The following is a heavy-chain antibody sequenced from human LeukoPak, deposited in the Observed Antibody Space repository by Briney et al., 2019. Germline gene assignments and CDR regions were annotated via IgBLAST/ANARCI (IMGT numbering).Heavy chain of an antibody. Sequence: ASVKVSCKASGYTFTGYYMHWVRQAPGQGLEWMGWINPNSGGTNYAQKFQGRVTMTRDMSTSTVYMELSSLRSEDTAVYYCARDQAVAGNIDYWGQGTLVTASS. V-gene: IGHV1-2*02. CDR3: ARDQAVAGNIDY. J-gene: IGHJ4*02. CDR1: GYTFTGYY. D-gene: IGHD6-19*01. CDR2: INPNSGGT.